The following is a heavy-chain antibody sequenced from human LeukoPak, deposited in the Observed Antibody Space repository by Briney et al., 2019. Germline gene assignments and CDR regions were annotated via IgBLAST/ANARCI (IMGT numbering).Heavy chain of an antibody. D-gene: IGHD5-12*01. Sequence: GGSLRLSCAASGFTFSSYAMSWVRQAPGKGLEWVSAISGSGGSTYYADSVKGRFTISRDNSKNTLYLQMNSLRAEDTAVYYCAKEKRRGYSGYDPTPHIFDYWGQGTLVTVSS. CDR1: GFTFSSYA. CDR3: AKEKRRGYSGYDPTPHIFDY. CDR2: ISGSGGST. V-gene: IGHV3-23*01. J-gene: IGHJ4*02.